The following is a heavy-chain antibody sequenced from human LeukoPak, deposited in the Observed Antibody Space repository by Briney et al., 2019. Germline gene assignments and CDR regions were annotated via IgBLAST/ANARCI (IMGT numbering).Heavy chain of an antibody. Sequence: SETLSLTCIVSGGSIISGDYYWSWIRQPPGKGLEWIGYIYHNGDTYYNPSLKSRVSISVDTSKNQFSLKLSSVTAADTAVYYCARAGVVPAAINRAFDIWGQGSVVTVSS. CDR2: IYHNGDT. V-gene: IGHV4-30-4*08. D-gene: IGHD2-2*02. J-gene: IGHJ3*02. CDR3: ARAGVVPAAINRAFDI. CDR1: GGSIISGDYY.